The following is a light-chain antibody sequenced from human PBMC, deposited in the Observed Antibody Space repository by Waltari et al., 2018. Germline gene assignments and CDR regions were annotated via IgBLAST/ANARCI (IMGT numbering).Light chain of an antibody. V-gene: IGKV1-5*03. CDR1: QSVSSW. CDR3: QQSYSDAPYT. J-gene: IGKJ2*01. Sequence: DIQMTQSPSTLSASVGDRVTITCRASQSVSSWLAWYQQKPGTAPKLLIYKASTLESGVPSRFSGSGSGTDFTLTITSLQPDDFATYYCQQSYSDAPYTFGPGTKLEIK. CDR2: KAS.